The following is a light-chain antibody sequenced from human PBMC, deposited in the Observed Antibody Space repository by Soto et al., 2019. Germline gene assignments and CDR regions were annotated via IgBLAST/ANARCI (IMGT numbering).Light chain of an antibody. CDR2: AAS. J-gene: IGKJ4*01. CDR1: QSISSY. Sequence: DIQMTQSPSSLSASVGDRVTITCRASQSISSYLNWYQQKPGKAPKLLIYAASSLQSGVPSRFSGSGSGTDFTLTISSLQPEDFATYYCQQYYSYPLTFGGGTKVDI. V-gene: IGKV1-39*01. CDR3: QQYYSYPLT.